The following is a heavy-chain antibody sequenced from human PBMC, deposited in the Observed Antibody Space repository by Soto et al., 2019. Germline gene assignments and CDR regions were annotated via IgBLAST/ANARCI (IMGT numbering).Heavy chain of an antibody. CDR2: FYPGDSDT. V-gene: IGHV5-51*01. CDR1: GYSFTSYW. CDR3: ARHIEDIVVVPAAPEGYYYYGMDV. D-gene: IGHD2-2*01. Sequence: GDSLKISCKGSGYSFTSYWIGWVRQMPGKGLELMGIFYPGDSDTRYSPSFQGQVTISADKSISTAYLQWSSLKASDTAMYYCARHIEDIVVVPAAPEGYYYYGMDVWGQGTTVTVS. J-gene: IGHJ6*02.